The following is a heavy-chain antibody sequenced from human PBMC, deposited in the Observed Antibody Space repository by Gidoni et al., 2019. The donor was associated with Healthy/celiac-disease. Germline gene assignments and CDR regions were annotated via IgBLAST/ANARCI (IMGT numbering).Heavy chain of an antibody. Sequence: QVQLQESGPGLVKPSETLSLTCTVSGGSISSYYWSWIRQPPGKGLEWIGYIYYSGGTNYNPSLKSRVTISVDTSKNQFSLKLSSVTAADTAVYYCAREGATVVTPGGTAFDIWGQGTMVTVSS. V-gene: IGHV4-59*01. D-gene: IGHD4-17*01. J-gene: IGHJ3*02. CDR3: AREGATVVTPGGTAFDI. CDR2: IYYSGGT. CDR1: GGSISSYY.